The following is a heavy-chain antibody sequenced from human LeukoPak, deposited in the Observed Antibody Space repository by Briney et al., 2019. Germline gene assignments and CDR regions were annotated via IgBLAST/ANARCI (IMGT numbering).Heavy chain of an antibody. CDR1: GSSISSYY. CDR2: IYYSGST. Sequence: SETLSLTCTVSGSSISSYYWSWIRQPPGKGLEWIGYIYYSGSTNYNPSLKSRVTISVDTSKNQFSLKLSSVTAADTAVYYCARTTKYWDVLDYWGQGTPVTVSS. V-gene: IGHV4-59*01. CDR3: ARTTKYWDVLDY. J-gene: IGHJ4*02. D-gene: IGHD1-26*01.